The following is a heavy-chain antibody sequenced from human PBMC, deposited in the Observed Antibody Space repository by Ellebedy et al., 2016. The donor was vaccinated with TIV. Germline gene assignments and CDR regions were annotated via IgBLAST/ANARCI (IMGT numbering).Heavy chain of an antibody. CDR3: GGLDI. Sequence: GGSLRLSCAASKFSFNKYPMHWVRQAPGKGLEWVTFMSSDGSDEYYADSVKGRFTISRDNSKNTLYLQMNSLRPEDTAVYYCGGLDIWGQGTLVTVPP. CDR1: KFSFNKYP. J-gene: IGHJ3*02. V-gene: IGHV3-30*04. CDR2: MSSDGSDE.